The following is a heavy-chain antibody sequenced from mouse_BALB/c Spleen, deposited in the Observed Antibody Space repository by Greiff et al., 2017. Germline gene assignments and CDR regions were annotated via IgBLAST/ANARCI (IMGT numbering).Heavy chain of an antibody. Sequence: EVKVVESGGGLVQPGGSRKLSCAASGFTFSSFGMHWVRQAPEKGLEWVAYISSGSSTIYYADTVKGRFTISRDNPKNTLFLQMTSLRSEDTAMYYCARRGDSYYGNYVAYWGQGTLVTVSA. CDR1: GFTFSSFG. CDR2: ISSGSSTI. V-gene: IGHV5-17*02. CDR3: ARRGDSYYGNYVAY. D-gene: IGHD2-10*01. J-gene: IGHJ3*01.